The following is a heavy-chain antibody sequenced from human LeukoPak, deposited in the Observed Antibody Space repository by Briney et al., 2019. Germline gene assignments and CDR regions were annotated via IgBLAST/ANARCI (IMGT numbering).Heavy chain of an antibody. CDR3: ARESPRAVYYDTSGYAAFDI. J-gene: IGHJ3*02. CDR2: IYYSGNT. V-gene: IGHV4-31*03. CDR1: GGSISSGGYY. D-gene: IGHD3-22*01. Sequence: TLSLTCTVSGGSISSGGYYWSWIRQHPGKGLEWIGYIYYSGNTYYNSSLKSRVTISVDTSKNQFSLKLSSVTAADTAVYYCARESPRAVYYDTSGYAAFDIWGQGTMVTVSS.